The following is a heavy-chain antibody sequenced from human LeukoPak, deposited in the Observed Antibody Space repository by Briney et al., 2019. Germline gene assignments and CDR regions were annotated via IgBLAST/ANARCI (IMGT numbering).Heavy chain of an antibody. D-gene: IGHD3-22*01. CDR1: GGSISSYY. Sequence: PSETLSLTCTVSGGSISSYYWSWIRQPPGKGLEWIGEINHSGSTNYNPSLKSRVTISVDTSKNQFSLKLSSVTAADTAVYYCARRKVSDYYDSSGYYWVPLDYWGQGTLVTVSS. CDR3: ARRKVSDYYDSSGYYWVPLDY. J-gene: IGHJ4*02. V-gene: IGHV4-34*01. CDR2: INHSGST.